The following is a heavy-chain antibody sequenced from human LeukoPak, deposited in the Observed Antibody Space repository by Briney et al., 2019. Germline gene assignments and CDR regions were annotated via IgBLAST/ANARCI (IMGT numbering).Heavy chain of an antibody. D-gene: IGHD2-8*01. CDR3: ARLHGHGFDP. Sequence: GGSLRLSCAASGFTFDDYAMNWVRQAPGKGLEWVSAITGSTKYIPSNIYYADAVQGRFTISRDDAKNLVYLQMNSLRAEDTAVYYCARLHGHGFDPWGQGTLVTVSS. V-gene: IGHV3-21*06. J-gene: IGHJ5*02. CDR1: GFTFDDYA. CDR2: ITGSTKYI.